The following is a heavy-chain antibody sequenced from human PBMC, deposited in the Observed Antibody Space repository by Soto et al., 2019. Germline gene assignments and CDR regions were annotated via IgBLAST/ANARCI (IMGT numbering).Heavy chain of an antibody. J-gene: IGHJ3*02. V-gene: IGHV4-30-4*01. CDR3: ARTYYYDSSGYPLDAFDI. CDR2: IYYSGST. D-gene: IGHD3-22*01. Sequence: SETLSLTCTVSGGSISSGDYYWSWIRQPPGKGLEWIGYIYYSGSTYYNPSLKSRVTISVDTSKNQFSLRLSSVTAADTAVYYCARTYYYDSSGYPLDAFDIWGQGTMVTVSS. CDR1: GGSISSGDYY.